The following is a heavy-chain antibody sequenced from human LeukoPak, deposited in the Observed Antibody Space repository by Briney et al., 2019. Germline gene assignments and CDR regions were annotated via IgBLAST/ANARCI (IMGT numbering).Heavy chain of an antibody. J-gene: IGHJ4*02. Sequence: GGSLRLSCAASGFTFSSYAMHWVRQAPGKGLEWVAVISYDGSNKYYADSVKGRFTISRDNSKNTLYLQMNSLRAEDTAVYYCARGRSGGDRSTMIVSTPTYFDYWGQGTLVTVSS. CDR1: GFTFSSYA. V-gene: IGHV3-30-3*01. CDR3: ARGRSGGDRSTMIVSTPTYFDY. CDR2: ISYDGSNK. D-gene: IGHD3-22*01.